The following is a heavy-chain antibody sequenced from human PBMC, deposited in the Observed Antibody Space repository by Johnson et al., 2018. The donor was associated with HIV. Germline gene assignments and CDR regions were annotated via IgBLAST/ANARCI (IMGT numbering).Heavy chain of an antibody. CDR1: GFTFVDYG. Sequence: VQLVESGGGLVQPGGSLRLSCAASGFTFVDYGMSWVRQAPGKGLEWVSGINWNGGSTGYADYVKGRVTISRDNAKNSLYLQLNSLRAEDTALYYCARLVSSSVTHAFDIWGQGTMVTVSS. J-gene: IGHJ3*02. D-gene: IGHD2-2*01. V-gene: IGHV3-20*04. CDR3: ARLVSSSVTHAFDI. CDR2: INWNGGST.